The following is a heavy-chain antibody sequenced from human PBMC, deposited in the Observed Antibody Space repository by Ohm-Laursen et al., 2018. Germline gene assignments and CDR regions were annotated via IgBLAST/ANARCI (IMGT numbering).Heavy chain of an antibody. Sequence: GSLRLSCAASGFTFSNYWMSWVCQAPGKGLEWVANIKQDGSEKYYVDSVKGRFTISRDNAKNSLYLQMNSLRGEDTAVYYCARATRDGYDYWGQGTLVTVSS. CDR3: ARATRDGYDY. V-gene: IGHV3-7*04. CDR1: GFTFSNYW. D-gene: IGHD5-24*01. CDR2: IKQDGSEK. J-gene: IGHJ4*02.